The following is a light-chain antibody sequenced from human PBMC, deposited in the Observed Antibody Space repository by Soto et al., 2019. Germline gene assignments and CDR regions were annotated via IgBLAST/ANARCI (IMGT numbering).Light chain of an antibody. CDR3: SSYTGDSTPV. V-gene: IGLV2-14*01. Sequence: QSALTQPASVSGSPGQSITISCTGTSSDVGGYNYVSWYQHHPGKAPKLMIYDVNNRPSGVSNRFSGSKSGNTASLTISGLQAEDEADYYCSSYTGDSTPVFGTGTKLTVL. CDR2: DVN. J-gene: IGLJ1*01. CDR1: SSDVGGYNY.